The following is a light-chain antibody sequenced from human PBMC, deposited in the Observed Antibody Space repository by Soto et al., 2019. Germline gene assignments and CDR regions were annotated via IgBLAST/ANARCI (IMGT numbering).Light chain of an antibody. Sequence: QSVLTQPASVSGSPGQSITISCTGANSDIGDWNYVSWYQQYPGKALKVIIYEVKYRPSGVSYRFSGSKSGNTAALTISGRQAEDEADYYCSAFSSGTTLVVVGGGTKVTVL. V-gene: IGLV2-14*01. J-gene: IGLJ6*01. CDR2: EVK. CDR3: SAFSSGTTLVV. CDR1: NSDIGDWNY.